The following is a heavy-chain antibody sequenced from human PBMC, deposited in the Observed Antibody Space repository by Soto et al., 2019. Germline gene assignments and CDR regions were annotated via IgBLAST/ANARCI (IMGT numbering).Heavy chain of an antibody. Sequence: EVQLVESGGGSVQPARSLRLSCAASGFSFDDYGMHWVRQGPGKGLEWVSGISWHSGDIYYADSVKGRFTISRDNAKRSLYLQMNSLRTEDTALYYCAKDNDLDRDGPFDYWGQGILVTVSS. D-gene: IGHD2-2*03. V-gene: IGHV3-9*01. CDR1: GFSFDDYG. CDR3: AKDNDLDRDGPFDY. CDR2: ISWHSGDI. J-gene: IGHJ4*02.